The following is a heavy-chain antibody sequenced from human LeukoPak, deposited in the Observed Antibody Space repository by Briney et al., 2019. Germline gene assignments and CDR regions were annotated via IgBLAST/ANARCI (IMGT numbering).Heavy chain of an antibody. J-gene: IGHJ4*02. V-gene: IGHV3-53*05. D-gene: IGHD5-18*01. CDR3: AKDIRYSYGSFGY. CDR2: TYSDGST. CDR1: GFTVSSSY. Sequence: GGSLRLSCGASGFTVSSSYMSWVRQAPGKGLEWVSVTYSDGSTYYADSVKGRFTISRDNSKNTVYLHMNSLRAEDTALYYCAKDIRYSYGSFGYWGQGTLVTVSS.